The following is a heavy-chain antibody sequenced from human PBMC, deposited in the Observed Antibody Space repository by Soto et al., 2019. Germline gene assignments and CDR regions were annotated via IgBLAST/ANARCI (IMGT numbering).Heavy chain of an antibody. CDR1: GFTFSSYA. CDR2: ISGSGGST. V-gene: IGHV3-23*01. Sequence: EVQLLESGGGLVQPGGSLRLSCAASGFTFSSYAMSWVRQAPGKGLEWVSAISGSGGSTYYADSVKGRFTISRANSKNTPYLHMNSLRAEDTVVYCCAKGADVLRYFDWLLNGAFDIWGEGTMVTVSS. J-gene: IGHJ3*02. D-gene: IGHD3-9*01. CDR3: AKGADVLRYFDWLLNGAFDI.